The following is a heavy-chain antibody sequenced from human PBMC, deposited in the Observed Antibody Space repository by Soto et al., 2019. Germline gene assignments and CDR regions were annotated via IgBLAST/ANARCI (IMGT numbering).Heavy chain of an antibody. CDR3: ASYDFWSGYYRENWFDP. Sequence: LSLTCTVSGGSISSGDYYWSWIRQPPGKGLEWIGYIYYSGSTYYNPSLKSRVTISVDTSKNQFSLKLSSVTAADTAVYYCASYDFWSGYYRENWFDPWGQGTLVTVSS. CDR1: GGSISSGDYY. V-gene: IGHV4-30-4*08. CDR2: IYYSGST. D-gene: IGHD3-3*01. J-gene: IGHJ5*02.